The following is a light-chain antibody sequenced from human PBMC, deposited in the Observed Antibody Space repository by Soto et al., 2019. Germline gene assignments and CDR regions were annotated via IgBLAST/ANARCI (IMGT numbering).Light chain of an antibody. CDR3: CSYAGTSPVV. J-gene: IGLJ2*01. Sequence: QSVLTQPASVSGSPGQSITISCTGTSSDVGSYNLVSWYQQHPGKAPKLMIYEGNKRPSGVSNRFSGSKSANTASLTISGLQTEDEADYYCCSYAGTSPVVFGGGTKVTVL. CDR2: EGN. CDR1: SSDVGSYNL. V-gene: IGLV2-23*01.